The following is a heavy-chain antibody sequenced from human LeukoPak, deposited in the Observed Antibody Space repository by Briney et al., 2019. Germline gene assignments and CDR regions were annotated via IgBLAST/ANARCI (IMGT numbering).Heavy chain of an antibody. CDR2: ISYDGSNK. J-gene: IGHJ3*02. CDR1: GFTFSSYG. Sequence: PGRSLRLSCAASGFTFSSYGMHWVRQAPGKGLEWVVVISYDGSNKYYADSVKGRFTISRDNSKNTLYLQMNSLRAEDTAVYYCASEGIAAAADIRGQGTMVTVSS. V-gene: IGHV3-30*03. CDR3: ASEGIAAAADI. D-gene: IGHD6-13*01.